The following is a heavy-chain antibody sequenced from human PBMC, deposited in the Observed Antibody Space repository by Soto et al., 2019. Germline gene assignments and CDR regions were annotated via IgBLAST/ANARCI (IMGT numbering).Heavy chain of an antibody. CDR1: GYTFTSYD. V-gene: IGHV1-8*01. CDR3: ASSRSSPHYDSGGGPGDY. D-gene: IGHD3-22*01. J-gene: IGHJ4*02. CDR2: MNPNSGNT. Sequence: QVQLVQSGAEVKKPGASVKVSCKASGYTFTSYDINWVRQATGQGLEWMGWMNPNSGNTGYAQKFQGRVTMTRNTSISTAYMELSSLRSEDTAVYYCASSRSSPHYDSGGGPGDYWGQGTLVTVSS.